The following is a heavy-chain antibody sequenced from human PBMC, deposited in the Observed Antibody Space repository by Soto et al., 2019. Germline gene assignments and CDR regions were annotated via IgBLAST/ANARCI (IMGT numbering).Heavy chain of an antibody. D-gene: IGHD4-4*01. CDR3: GLEGSYIDYNFEHGIQLCSVDF. J-gene: IGHJ4*02. Sequence: SETLSLACPVSGGSINTFYWSWVRQPAGKGRELIGRIFSSGSTSSNPSLESRVAMSVDTSKNNFSLNLSSVTAADMAVYYCGLEGSYIDYNFEHGIQLCSVDFWGQGALVTVSS. V-gene: IGHV4-4*07. CDR1: GGSINTFY. CDR2: IFSSGST.